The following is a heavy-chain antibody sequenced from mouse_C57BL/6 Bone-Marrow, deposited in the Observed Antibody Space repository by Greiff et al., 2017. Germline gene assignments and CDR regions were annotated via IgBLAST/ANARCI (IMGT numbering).Heavy chain of an antibody. J-gene: IGHJ3*01. CDR2: ISSGSSTI. D-gene: IGHD1-1*01. CDR3: ARDYYAVAWFAY. Sequence: EVKLMESGGGLVKPGGSLKLSCAASGFTFSDYGMHWVRQAPEKGLEWVAYISSGSSTIYYADTVKGRFTISRDNAKNTLFLQMTSLRSEDTAMYYCARDYYAVAWFAYWGQGTLVTVSA. V-gene: IGHV5-17*01. CDR1: GFTFSDYG.